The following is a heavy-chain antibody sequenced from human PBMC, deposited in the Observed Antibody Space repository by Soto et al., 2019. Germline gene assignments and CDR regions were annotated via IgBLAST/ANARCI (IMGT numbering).Heavy chain of an antibody. Sequence: GGSLRLSCVTSGFFFDNYAMHWVRQAPGKGPEWVSGLSGNSDIVAYADSVEGRFTISRDNAKNSLHLQMNSLSAEDTAFYYCVKDESINWYSGHYRHWGQGTLVTVSS. V-gene: IGHV3-9*01. CDR3: VKDESINWYSGHYRH. D-gene: IGHD6-13*01. CDR2: LSGNSDIV. CDR1: GFFFDNYA. J-gene: IGHJ1*01.